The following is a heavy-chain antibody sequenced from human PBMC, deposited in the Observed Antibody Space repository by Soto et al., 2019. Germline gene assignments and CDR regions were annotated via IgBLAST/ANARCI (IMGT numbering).Heavy chain of an antibody. CDR1: GFTFSDYY. CDR3: ARDLGYYDSSGYFDY. D-gene: IGHD3-22*01. J-gene: IGHJ4*02. V-gene: IGHV3-11*01. Sequence: GPLRLSCSASGFTFSDYYMSWIRQAPGKGLEWISYIDSSGSIIYYADSVKGRFTISRDNAKNSLYLQMNSLRAEDTAVYYCARDLGYYDSSGYFDYWGQGTLVTVSS. CDR2: IDSSGSII.